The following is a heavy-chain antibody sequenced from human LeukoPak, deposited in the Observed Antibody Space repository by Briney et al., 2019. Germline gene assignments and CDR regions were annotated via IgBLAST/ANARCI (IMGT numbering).Heavy chain of an antibody. V-gene: IGHV4-39*01. CDR1: GYSISSSSYY. Sequence: ASETLSLTCTVSGYSISSSSYYWGWIRQPPGKGLEWIGSIYYSGSTYYNPSLNSRVTISVDTSKNQFSLRLSSVTAADTAVYYCARVYGDLYYYGMDVWGQGTTVTVSS. D-gene: IGHD4-17*01. CDR3: ARVYGDLYYYGMDV. CDR2: IYYSGST. J-gene: IGHJ6*02.